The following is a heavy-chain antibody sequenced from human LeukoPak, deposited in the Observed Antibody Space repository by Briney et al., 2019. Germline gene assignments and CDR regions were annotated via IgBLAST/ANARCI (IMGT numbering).Heavy chain of an antibody. D-gene: IGHD3-10*01. V-gene: IGHV4-34*01. CDR1: GGSFSGYY. CDR3: ARHGSGSSLALYP. Sequence: SETLSLTCGVSGGSFSGYYWSWIRQSPGKGLEWIGEINESGSTDYNPSLMSRVTISLDTSKNQFSLKLTSVTAADTAVYYCARHGSGSSLALYPWGQGTLVTVSS. CDR2: INESGST. J-gene: IGHJ5*02.